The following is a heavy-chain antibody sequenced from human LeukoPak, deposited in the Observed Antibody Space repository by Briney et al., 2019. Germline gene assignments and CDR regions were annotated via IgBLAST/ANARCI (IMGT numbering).Heavy chain of an antibody. CDR3: ARGRPESIVVVITLDFDY. CDR1: GGSIRSSYYY. Sequence: PSETLSLTCTVSGGSIRSSYYYWGWIRQPPGKGLEWIGSIYDSGSTYYNPSLKSRVTISVDTSKNQFSLKLNSVTAADTAVYYCARGRPESIVVVITLDFDYWGQGTLVTVSS. V-gene: IGHV4-39*01. D-gene: IGHD3-22*01. CDR2: IYDSGST. J-gene: IGHJ4*02.